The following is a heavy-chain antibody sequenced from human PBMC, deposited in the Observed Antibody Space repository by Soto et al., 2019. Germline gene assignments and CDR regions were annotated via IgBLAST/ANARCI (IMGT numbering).Heavy chain of an antibody. CDR2: INSDGSAT. J-gene: IGHJ6*02. CDR3: ARDTSYALDV. V-gene: IGHV3-74*01. CDR1: GFTLSSRW. Sequence: GGSLRLSCAASGFTLSSRWMHWVRQAPGKGLVWVSHINSDGSATTYADSEKGRFTISRDNAKNTLYLQMNSLRAEDTAVYYCARDTSYALDVWGQGTPVTVSS.